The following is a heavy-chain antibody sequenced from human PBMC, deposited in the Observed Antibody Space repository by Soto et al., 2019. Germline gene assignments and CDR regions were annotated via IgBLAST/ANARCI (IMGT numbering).Heavy chain of an antibody. V-gene: IGHV3-30-3*01. CDR1: GFTVINYA. J-gene: IGHJ4*02. Sequence: GALRGSCAASGFTVINYAMHWGRQAPGKGLEWVAVISYDGINKYYADSVKGRFTISRDNSKNTMYLQMNSLSAEDTAVYHCARDQVKGTMTILWGQGTLVTVSS. CDR2: ISYDGINK. CDR3: ARDQVKGTMTIL. D-gene: IGHD4-17*01.